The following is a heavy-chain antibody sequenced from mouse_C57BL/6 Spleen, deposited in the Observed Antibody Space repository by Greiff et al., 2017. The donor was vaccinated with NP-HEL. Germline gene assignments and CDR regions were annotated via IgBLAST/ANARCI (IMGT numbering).Heavy chain of an antibody. D-gene: IGHD2-5*01. CDR3: ARDTFYSNYVWYFDV. V-gene: IGHV1-82*01. J-gene: IGHJ1*03. Sequence: VKVVESGPELVKPGASVKISCKASGYAFSSSWMNWVKQRPGKGLEWIGRIYPGDGDTNYNGQFKGKATLTADKSSSTAYMQLSSLTSEDSAVYFCARDTFYSNYVWYFDVWGTGTTVTVSS. CDR2: IYPGDGDT. CDR1: GYAFSSSW.